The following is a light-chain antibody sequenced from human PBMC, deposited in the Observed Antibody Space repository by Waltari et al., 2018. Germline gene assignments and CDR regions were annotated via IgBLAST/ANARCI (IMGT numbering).Light chain of an antibody. CDR1: SLTTSH. CDR3: SSRNGRANEVV. Sequence: SSELTQDPAVSVALGQTIRFTCQGDSLTTSHASWYQLKPGQAPVLVIYGKDKRPSGIPDRISGYSSGTTSTLTITGAQAEDEADYYCSSRNGRANEVVFAGGTKVTVL. CDR2: GKD. V-gene: IGLV3-19*01. J-gene: IGLJ3*02.